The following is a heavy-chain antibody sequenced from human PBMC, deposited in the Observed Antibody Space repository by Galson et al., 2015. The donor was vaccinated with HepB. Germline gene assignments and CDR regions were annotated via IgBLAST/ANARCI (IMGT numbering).Heavy chain of an antibody. CDR1: GFTFSSYA. V-gene: IGHV3-23*01. D-gene: IGHD6-6*01. Sequence: SLRLSCAASGFTFSSYAMSWVRQAPGKGLEWVSAISGSGGSTYYADSVKGRFTISRDNSKNTLYLQMNSLRAEDTAVYYCAKDRGRGAALYYYGMDVWGQGTTITVSS. CDR2: ISGSGGST. J-gene: IGHJ6*02. CDR3: AKDRGRGAALYYYGMDV.